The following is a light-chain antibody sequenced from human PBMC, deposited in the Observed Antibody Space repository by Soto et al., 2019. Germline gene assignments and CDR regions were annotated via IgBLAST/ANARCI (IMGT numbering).Light chain of an antibody. CDR1: SSDLGRYNR. CDR2: EVR. J-gene: IGLJ1*01. V-gene: IGLV2-18*01. CDR3: SLYTSSSTFV. Sequence: QSVLTQPPSVSGSPGQSVTISCTGTSSDLGRYNRVSWYQQPPGTAPKLLIYEVRNRPSGVPDGFSGSKSANTASLTISGLQAEDEADYYCSLYTSSSTFVFGTGTKVTVL.